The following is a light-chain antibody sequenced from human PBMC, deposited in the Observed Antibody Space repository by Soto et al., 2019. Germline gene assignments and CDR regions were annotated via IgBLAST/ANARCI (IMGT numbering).Light chain of an antibody. J-gene: IGKJ1*01. CDR2: GAS. Sequence: EIVLTQSPGTLSLSPGERATLSCRASQSVGSNVAWYQQIPGQGPRLLIYGASTRATGVPARFSGTGSGTAFALTINSLQSEDFAVYYCQQYNDWPPWTFGQGTKVDI. V-gene: IGKV3-15*01. CDR1: QSVGSN. CDR3: QQYNDWPPWT.